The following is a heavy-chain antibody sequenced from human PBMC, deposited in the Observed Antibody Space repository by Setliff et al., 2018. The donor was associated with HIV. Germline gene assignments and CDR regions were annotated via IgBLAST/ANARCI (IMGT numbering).Heavy chain of an antibody. V-gene: IGHV7-4-1*02. CDR3: ARALYGDYGGDINWFDP. CDR2: INTNTGSP. J-gene: IGHJ5*02. D-gene: IGHD4-17*01. CDR1: GYTFINYA. Sequence: ASVKVSCKASGYTFINYAMNWVRQAPGQGLEWMGWINTNTGSPTYAQAFTGLFVFSVDTSVTTAYLQISSLKAEDTAVYYCARALYGDYGGDINWFDPWGQGTLVTVSS.